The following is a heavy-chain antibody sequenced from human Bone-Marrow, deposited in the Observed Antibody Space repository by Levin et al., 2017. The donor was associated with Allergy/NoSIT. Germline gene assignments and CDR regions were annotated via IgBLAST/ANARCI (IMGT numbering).Heavy chain of an antibody. CDR1: GFTFSSYS. J-gene: IGHJ4*02. CDR3: ARDNEDIVATRYFDY. V-gene: IGHV3-21*01. D-gene: IGHD5-12*01. Sequence: GESLKISCAASGFTFSSYSMNWVRQAPGKGLEWVSSISSSSSYIYYADSVKGRFTISRDNAKNSLYLQMNSLRAEDTAVYYCARDNEDIVATRYFDYWGQGTLVTVSS. CDR2: ISSSSSYI.